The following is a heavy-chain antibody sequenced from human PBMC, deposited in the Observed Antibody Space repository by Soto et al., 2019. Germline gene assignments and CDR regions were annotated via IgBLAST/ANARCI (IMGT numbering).Heavy chain of an antibody. D-gene: IGHD3-3*01. CDR1: GYTFTSYD. V-gene: IGHV1-8*01. CDR2: MNPNSGNT. Sequence: QVQLVQSGAEVKKPGASVKVSCKASGYTFTSYDINWVRQATGQGLEWMGWMNPNSGNTGYAQKFQGRVTMTRNTSISKAYMELGSLRSEDTAVYYCASPARNYDFWSGYSFDIWGQGTMVTVSS. CDR3: ASPARNYDFWSGYSFDI. J-gene: IGHJ3*02.